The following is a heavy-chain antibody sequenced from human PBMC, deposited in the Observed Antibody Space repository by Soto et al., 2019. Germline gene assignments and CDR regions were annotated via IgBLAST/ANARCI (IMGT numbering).Heavy chain of an antibody. D-gene: IGHD3-10*01. V-gene: IGHV3-23*01. CDR1: GFTFSNYV. CDR3: AKASYASWSYRVDY. J-gene: IGHJ4*02. Sequence: EVQLLESGGGLVQPGGSLRISCAASGFTFSNYVMTWVRQAPGRGLEWVSGISASGGSTYYADSVKGRFTISRDNSNGMLLLQMHGLGAEDAAVYYCAKASYASWSYRVDYWGQGTLVTVSS. CDR2: ISASGGST.